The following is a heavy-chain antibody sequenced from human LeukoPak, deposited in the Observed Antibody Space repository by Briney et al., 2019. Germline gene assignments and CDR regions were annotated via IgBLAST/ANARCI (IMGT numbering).Heavy chain of an antibody. D-gene: IGHD3-22*01. CDR3: ARAITMIDCDY. J-gene: IGHJ4*02. CDR1: GGTFNSYA. V-gene: IGHV1-69*06. CDR2: IIPMSDTA. Sequence: SVKVSCKASGGTFNSYAISWVRQAPGQGLEWMGGIIPMSDTANYPQKFRGRLTITADIPTSTVYMELSSLRSDDTAVYYCARAITMIDCDYWGQGTLVTVSS.